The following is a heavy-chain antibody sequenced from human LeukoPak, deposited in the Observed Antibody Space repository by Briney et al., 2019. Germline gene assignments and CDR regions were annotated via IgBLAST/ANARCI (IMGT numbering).Heavy chain of an antibody. D-gene: IGHD5-12*01. J-gene: IGHJ4*02. CDR1: GFTFTSYW. CDR2: IKQDGSEK. V-gene: IGHV3-7*01. CDR3: VGGSGY. Sequence: PGGSLRLSCVASGFTFTSYWMNWVRQAPGKGLEWVANIKQDGSEKNYVDSAKGRFTVSRDNAKNSLYLQMNSLRAEDTAIYYCVGGSGYWGQGILVTVSS.